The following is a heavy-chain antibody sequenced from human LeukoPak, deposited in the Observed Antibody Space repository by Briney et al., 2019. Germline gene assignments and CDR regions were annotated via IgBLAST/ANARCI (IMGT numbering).Heavy chain of an antibody. V-gene: IGHV3-66*01. J-gene: IGHJ4*02. CDR2: IYSGGNT. D-gene: IGHD6-19*01. CDR3: ATRAVAAPY. Sequence: SGGSLRLSCAASGFTVGNNHMNWVRQAPGKGLEWVSLIYSGGNTQYADSVEGRFIIFRDSSKNTLYLQMNSLRVEDTAVYYCATRAVAAPYWGQGTLVTVSS. CDR1: GFTVGNNH.